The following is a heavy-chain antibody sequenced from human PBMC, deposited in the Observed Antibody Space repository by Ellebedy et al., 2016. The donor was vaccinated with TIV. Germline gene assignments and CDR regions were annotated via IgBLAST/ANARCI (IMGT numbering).Heavy chain of an antibody. CDR3: ARDSSPYYDILTGYPSYYYYGMDV. Sequence: PEGSLRLSCAASGFTVSSNYMSWVRQAPGKGLEWVSVIYSGGSTYYADSVKGRFTISRDNSKNTLYLQMNSLRAEDTAVYYCARDSSPYYDILTGYPSYYYYGMDVWGQGTTVTVSS. CDR1: GFTVSSNY. CDR2: IYSGGST. V-gene: IGHV3-53*01. D-gene: IGHD3-9*01. J-gene: IGHJ6*02.